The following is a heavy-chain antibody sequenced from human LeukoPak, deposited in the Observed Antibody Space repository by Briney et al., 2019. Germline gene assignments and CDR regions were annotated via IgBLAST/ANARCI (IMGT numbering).Heavy chain of an antibody. CDR3: ARDSRGGYYDY. Sequence: GGSLRLSCEASGFTFSSYAMHWVRQAPGKGLEWVAVISYDGSNKYYADSVKGRFTISRDNSKNTLYLQMNSLRAEDTAVYYCARDSRGGYYDYWGQGTLVTVSS. V-gene: IGHV3-30*04. CDR1: GFTFSSYA. D-gene: IGHD3-22*01. J-gene: IGHJ4*02. CDR2: ISYDGSNK.